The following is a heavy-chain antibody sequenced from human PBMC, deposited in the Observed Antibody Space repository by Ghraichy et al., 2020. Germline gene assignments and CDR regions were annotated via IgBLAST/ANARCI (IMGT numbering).Heavy chain of an antibody. J-gene: IGHJ4*02. CDR3: AMVPGAYRPYYLDY. CDR1: GFTFSSYT. D-gene: IGHD2-15*01. V-gene: IGHV3-30*04. CDR2: INNDGRNK. Sequence: GGSLRLSCAASGFTFSSYTMNWVRQAPGKGLEWVSVINNDGRNKYYADSVKSRFTISRDNSKNTLFLQMNSLRAEDTAVYYCAMVPGAYRPYYLDYWGQGTLVTVSS.